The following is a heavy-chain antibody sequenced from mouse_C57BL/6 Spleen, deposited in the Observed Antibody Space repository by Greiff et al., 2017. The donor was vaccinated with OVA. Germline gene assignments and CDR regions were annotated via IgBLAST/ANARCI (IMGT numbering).Heavy chain of an antibody. CDR2: ISGGGGNT. J-gene: IGHJ2*01. CDR1: GFTFSSYT. D-gene: IGHD4-1*01. CDR3: AREGTGTFDY. Sequence: EVQLMESGGGLVKPGGSLKLSCAASGFTFSSYTMSWVRQTPEKRLEWVATISGGGGNTYYPDSVKGRFTISRDTATNTLYLQMSSLRSEDTALYYGAREGTGTFDYWGQGTTLTVSS. V-gene: IGHV5-9*01.